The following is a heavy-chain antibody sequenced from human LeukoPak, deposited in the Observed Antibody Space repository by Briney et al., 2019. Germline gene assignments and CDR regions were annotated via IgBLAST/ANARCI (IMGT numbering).Heavy chain of an antibody. CDR3: AREEVGTGTSEFDS. D-gene: IGHD1-7*01. V-gene: IGHV4-59*11. Sequence: SETLSLTCSVSAVSISYLYWDWIRQRPGKGREWIREATDNGKTNSTPTLRGRVTISLATSKNQFSLRLSSVTAADTAVYYCAREEVGTGTSEFDSWGQGTLVTVSS. CDR2: ATDNGKT. J-gene: IGHJ4*02. CDR1: AVSISYLY.